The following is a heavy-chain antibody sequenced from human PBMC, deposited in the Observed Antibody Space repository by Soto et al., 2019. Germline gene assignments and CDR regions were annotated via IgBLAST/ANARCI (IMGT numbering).Heavy chain of an antibody. Sequence: SETLSLTCTVSGGSISSSSYYWGWIRQPPGKGLEWIGNVYYGGSTYYNPSLKSRVTISVETSKSQFSLKLSSVTAADTAVYYFAGVFYYHSSGYYFYYYTMDVWGQGTTVTVSS. CDR2: VYYGGST. D-gene: IGHD3-22*01. J-gene: IGHJ6*02. CDR3: AGVFYYHSSGYYFYYYTMDV. V-gene: IGHV4-39*01. CDR1: GGSISSSSYY.